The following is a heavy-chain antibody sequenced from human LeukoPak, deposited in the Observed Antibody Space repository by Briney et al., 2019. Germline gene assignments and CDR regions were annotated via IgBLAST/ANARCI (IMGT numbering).Heavy chain of an antibody. J-gene: IGHJ5*02. Sequence: GGSLRVSCAASGFAFSGQSMNWIRQARGKGLEWVAYIKSDGSITYNADSVKGRFTISRDNAKNSVYLQMNSLRVEDTAVYFCARGRGTADFANHCFDPWGRGTLVTVSS. V-gene: IGHV3-48*04. CDR1: GFAFSGQS. CDR2: IKSDGSIT. CDR3: ARGRGTADFANHCFDP. D-gene: IGHD2-21*01.